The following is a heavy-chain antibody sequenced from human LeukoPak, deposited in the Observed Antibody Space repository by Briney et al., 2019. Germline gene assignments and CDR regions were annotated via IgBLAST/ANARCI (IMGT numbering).Heavy chain of an antibody. CDR2: ISYTGST. J-gene: IGHJ5*02. V-gene: IGHV4-59*01. Sequence: PSETLSLTCTVSGGSISPYFWSWMRQTPGKGLEWIGYISYTGSTNYNPALKSRVTISVDTSKNQFFLQLTSVTAADTAVYYCARDDYRGVTNFDPWGQGTLVTVSS. CDR1: GGSISPYF. CDR3: ARDDYRGVTNFDP. D-gene: IGHD3-10*01.